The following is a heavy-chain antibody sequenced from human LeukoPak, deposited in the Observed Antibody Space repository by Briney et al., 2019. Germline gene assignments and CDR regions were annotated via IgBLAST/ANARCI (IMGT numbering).Heavy chain of an antibody. CDR2: TNPNSGGT. D-gene: IGHD2-2*01. CDR1: GYTFTCYY. V-gene: IGHV1-2*02. Sequence: GASVKVSCKASGYTFTCYYMHWVRQAPGQGLEWMGWTNPNSGGTNYAQKFQGRVTMTRDTSISTAYMELSRLRSDDTAVYYCARDLSRWGPAWHCSSTSCYPGTFDYWGQGTLVTVSS. CDR3: ARDLSRWGPAWHCSSTSCYPGTFDY. J-gene: IGHJ4*02.